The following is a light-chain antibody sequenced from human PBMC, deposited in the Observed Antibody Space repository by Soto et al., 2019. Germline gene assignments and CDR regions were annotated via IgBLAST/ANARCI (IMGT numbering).Light chain of an antibody. CDR3: QQFGNSPWT. CDR1: QSVSSSY. CDR2: GAS. Sequence: PGERATLSCRASQSVSSSYLTWYQQKPGQAPRLLIYGASTRATGIPDRFSGSGSGTDFTLTISRLEPEDFAVYYCQQFGNSPWTFGQGTKVEIK. V-gene: IGKV3-20*01. J-gene: IGKJ1*01.